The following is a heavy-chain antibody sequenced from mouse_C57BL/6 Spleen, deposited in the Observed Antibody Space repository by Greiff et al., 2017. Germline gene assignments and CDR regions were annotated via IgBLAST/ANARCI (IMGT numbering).Heavy chain of an antibody. D-gene: IGHD2-12*01. J-gene: IGHJ4*01. Sequence: QVQLKQSGAELVRPGASVKMSCKASGYTFTSYNMHWVKQTPRQGLEWIGAIYPGNGDTSYNQKFKGKATLTVDKSSSTAYMQLSILTSEESAVYFCSRDYKDAMDYWGQGTSVTVSS. CDR1: GYTFTSYN. V-gene: IGHV1-12*01. CDR2: IYPGNGDT. CDR3: SRDYKDAMDY.